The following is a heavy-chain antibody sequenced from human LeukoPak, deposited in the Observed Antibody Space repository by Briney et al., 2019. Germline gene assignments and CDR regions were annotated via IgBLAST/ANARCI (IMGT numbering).Heavy chain of an antibody. Sequence: SETLSLTCTVSGDSINSNNYYWSWIRQPAGKGLEWIGRIYSSGRANYNPSLKSRVTISLDTSKNQFSLRLTSVTAADTAVYYCARVASSHWYFSRAKYYFDYWGQGTLVTVSS. CDR1: GDSINSNNYY. D-gene: IGHD2-2*01. J-gene: IGHJ4*02. CDR3: ARVASSHWYFSRAKYYFDY. CDR2: IYSSGRA. V-gene: IGHV4-61*02.